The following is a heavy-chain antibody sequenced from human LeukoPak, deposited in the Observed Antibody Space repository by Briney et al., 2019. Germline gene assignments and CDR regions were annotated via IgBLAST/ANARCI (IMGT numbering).Heavy chain of an antibody. Sequence: PSETLSLTCTVSGGSISSYYWSWIRQPPRKGLEWIGYIYYSGSTNYNPSLKSRVTISVDTFKNQFSLKLSSVTAADTAVYYCARRDGYISAIDYWGQGTLVTVSS. D-gene: IGHD5-24*01. CDR2: IYYSGST. CDR1: GGSISSYY. J-gene: IGHJ4*02. CDR3: ARRDGYISAIDY. V-gene: IGHV4-59*01.